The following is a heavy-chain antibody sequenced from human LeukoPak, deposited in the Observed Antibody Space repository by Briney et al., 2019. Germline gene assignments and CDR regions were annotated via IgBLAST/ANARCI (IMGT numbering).Heavy chain of an antibody. CDR3: ARGQRWHNWFDP. CDR2: INHGGST. J-gene: IGHJ5*02. CDR1: VGSFSDYY. D-gene: IGHD6-13*01. Sequence: SETLSLTCAVSVGSFSDYYWTWIRQPPGTGLEWIGEINHGGSTKYNASLTSRVTISVDTSKNQFSLELNSVTAADTAVYYCARGQRWHNWFDPWGQGTLVTVSS. V-gene: IGHV4-34*01.